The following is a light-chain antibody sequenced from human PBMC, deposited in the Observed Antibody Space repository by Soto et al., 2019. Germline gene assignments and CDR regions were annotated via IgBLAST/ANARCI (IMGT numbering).Light chain of an antibody. CDR3: QQYNNWPHT. J-gene: IGKJ2*01. V-gene: IGKV3-15*01. CDR2: VIS. CDR1: QTVSNN. Sequence: AQTTLSVSLGQRATLPCRTSQTVSNNLAWYRQKPGQAPSLLTYVISTRATGLPARFSGAGSGTEFTLTISSLQSEDSAVYYCQQYNNWPHTFGQGTKLEIK.